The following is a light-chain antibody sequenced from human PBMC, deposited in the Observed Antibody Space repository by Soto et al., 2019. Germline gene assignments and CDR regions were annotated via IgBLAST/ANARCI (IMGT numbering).Light chain of an antibody. CDR1: QSVTSN. Sequence: IVMTHSPAPLSVSPGERATLSCRASQSVTSNLAWYQQKPGQAPRLLIYGASTRATGIPARFSGSGSGTEFTLTISSLQSEDFAVYYCQQYNNLPPITFGHGTRLEI. J-gene: IGKJ5*01. CDR2: GAS. CDR3: QQYNNLPPIT. V-gene: IGKV3D-15*01.